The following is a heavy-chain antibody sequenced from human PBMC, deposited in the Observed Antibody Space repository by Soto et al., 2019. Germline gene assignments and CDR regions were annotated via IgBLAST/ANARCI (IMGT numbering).Heavy chain of an antibody. CDR1: RDSVSRHRAA. V-gene: IGHV6-1*01. CDR3: TRDLDSSGSYYYYYYGMDV. J-gene: IGHJ6*02. D-gene: IGHD6-19*01. CDR2: TYYRSKCYN. Sequence: PSQTLSLTCAISRDSVSRHRAAWNWNTQSPSRGLEWLGRTYYRSKCYNDYAVSVTSRITINPDTSKNQFSLQLNSVTPEDTAVYYCTRDLDSSGSYYYYYYGMDVWGQGTTVTVSS.